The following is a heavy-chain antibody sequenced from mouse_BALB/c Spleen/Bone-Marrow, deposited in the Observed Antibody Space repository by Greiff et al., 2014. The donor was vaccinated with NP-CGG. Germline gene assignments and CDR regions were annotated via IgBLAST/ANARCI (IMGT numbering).Heavy chain of an antibody. CDR3: ARDRTTATLYWYFDV. CDR1: GFTFTDYY. V-gene: IGHV7-3*02. D-gene: IGHD1-2*01. CDR2: IRNKANGYTT. Sequence: EVQVVESGGGLVQPGGSLRLSCATSGFTFTDYYMSWVRQPPGKALEWLGFIRNKANGYTTEYSASVKGRFTISRDNSQSILYLQMNTLRVEDSATYYCARDRTTATLYWYFDVWGAGTTVTVSS. J-gene: IGHJ1*01.